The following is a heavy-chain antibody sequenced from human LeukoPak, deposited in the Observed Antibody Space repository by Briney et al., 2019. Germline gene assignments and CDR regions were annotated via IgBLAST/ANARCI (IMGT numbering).Heavy chain of an antibody. Sequence: ASVKASCKASGYTFTSYGISWVRQAPGQGLEWMGWISAYNGNTNYAQKLQGRVTMTTDTSTSTAYMELRSLRSDDTAVYYCARVVLTLYYDFWSGYQTTYFDYWGQGTLVTVSS. D-gene: IGHD3-3*01. CDR1: GYTFTSYG. J-gene: IGHJ4*02. V-gene: IGHV1-18*01. CDR3: ARVVLTLYYDFWSGYQTTYFDY. CDR2: ISAYNGNT.